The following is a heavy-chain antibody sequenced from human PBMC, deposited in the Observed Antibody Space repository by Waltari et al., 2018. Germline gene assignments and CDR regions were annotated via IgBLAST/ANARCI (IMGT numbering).Heavy chain of an antibody. V-gene: IGHV4-59*01. D-gene: IGHD2-15*01. Sequence: QVQLQESGPGLVKPSETLSLPCTVSGGSISLYYWSWIRQPPGKGLEWIGYSYYSGSTNYNPSLKSRVTISVDTAKNQVSLKLSSVTAADTAVYYCARAGVEGQYFQHWGQGTLVTVSS. CDR1: GGSISLYY. CDR3: ARAGVEGQYFQH. CDR2: SYYSGST. J-gene: IGHJ1*01.